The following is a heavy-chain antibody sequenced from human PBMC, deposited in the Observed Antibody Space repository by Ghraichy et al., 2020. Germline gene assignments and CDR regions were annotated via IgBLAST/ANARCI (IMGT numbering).Heavy chain of an antibody. CDR1: GFTFSSYS. CDR3: AGELIAVATTFYYYYGMDV. Sequence: GGSLRLSCAASGFTFSSYSMNWVRQAPGKGLEWVSSISSSSSYIYYPDSVKGRFTISRDNAKNSLFLQMNSLRAEDTAVYYCAGELIAVATTFYYYYGMDVWGQGTTVTVSS. J-gene: IGHJ6*02. D-gene: IGHD6-19*01. CDR2: ISSSSSYI. V-gene: IGHV3-21*01.